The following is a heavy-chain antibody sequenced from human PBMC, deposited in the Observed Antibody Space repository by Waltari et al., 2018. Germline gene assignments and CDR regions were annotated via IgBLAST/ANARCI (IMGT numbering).Heavy chain of an antibody. J-gene: IGHJ4*02. CDR1: GFPFSSFW. CDR2: IKPDGSGK. CDR3: ARMGAGRAPDY. Sequence: EVQLVASGVGLVQPGGSLRPSCAAPGFPFSSFWMTWFRQAPGTGLEWVATIKPDGSGKFYVDSVKGRFSISRDNAKNSLYLQMNSLRAEDTAIFYCARMGAGRAPDYWGQGTLVTVSS. D-gene: IGHD3-16*01. V-gene: IGHV3-7*03.